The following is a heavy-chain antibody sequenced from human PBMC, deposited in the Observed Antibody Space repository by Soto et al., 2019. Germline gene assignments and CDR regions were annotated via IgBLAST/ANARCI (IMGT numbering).Heavy chain of an antibody. Sequence: EVQLLESGGGVVQPGGSLRLSCAASGFTFRNFVMSWVRQAPGKGLEWVSDIRDTGGQTFYADSVKGRFTISRDNSKNMLYLQIDSLRDEDTAFYFCAQVRGWGVVSPSHDSWGQGTLVTVSS. CDR2: IRDTGGQT. D-gene: IGHD2-21*01. V-gene: IGHV3-23*01. J-gene: IGHJ4*02. CDR3: AQVRGWGVVSPSHDS. CDR1: GFTFRNFV.